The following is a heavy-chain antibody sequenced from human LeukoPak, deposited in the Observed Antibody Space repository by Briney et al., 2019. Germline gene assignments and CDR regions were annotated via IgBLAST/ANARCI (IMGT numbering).Heavy chain of an antibody. V-gene: IGHV1-2*02. CDR3: ARDHNSENWGSLGG. CDR1: GYTFTAYY. D-gene: IGHD7-27*01. Sequence: ASVKVSCKASGYTFTAYYMHWVRQAPGQGLEWMGWINPNTGGTNYALKFQGRVTMTRDTSINTAYMDLSRLTSDDTALYYCARDHNSENWGSLGGWGQGTLVTVSS. J-gene: IGHJ4*02. CDR2: INPNTGGT.